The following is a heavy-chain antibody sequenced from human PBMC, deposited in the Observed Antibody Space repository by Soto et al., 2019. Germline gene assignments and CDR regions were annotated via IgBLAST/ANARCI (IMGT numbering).Heavy chain of an antibody. CDR2: ISSSSSYI. J-gene: IGHJ4*01. D-gene: IGHD3-10*01. CDR1: GFTFSSYS. V-gene: IGHV3-21*01. CDR3: ARGGSIGYYYGSGLY. Sequence: EVQLVESGGGLVKPGGSLRLSCAASGFTFSSYSMNWVRQAPGKGLEWVSSISSSSSYIYYADSVKGRFTISRDNAKNSLYLQMNSLRAEDTAVYYCARGGSIGYYYGSGLYWGHGTLVTVSS.